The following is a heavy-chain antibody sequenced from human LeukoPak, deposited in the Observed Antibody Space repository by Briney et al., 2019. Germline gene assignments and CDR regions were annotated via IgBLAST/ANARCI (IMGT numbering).Heavy chain of an antibody. Sequence: SETLSLTCTVSGGSVSSSSYYWGWIRQPPGKGLEWIGSVYYSGSTYYNPSLKSRVTISVDTSKNQFSLKLSSVTAADTALYYCARRLRGFDTWGQGTLVTVSS. J-gene: IGHJ5*02. CDR1: GGSVSSSSYY. V-gene: IGHV4-39*01. CDR2: VYYSGST. D-gene: IGHD5-12*01. CDR3: ARRLRGFDT.